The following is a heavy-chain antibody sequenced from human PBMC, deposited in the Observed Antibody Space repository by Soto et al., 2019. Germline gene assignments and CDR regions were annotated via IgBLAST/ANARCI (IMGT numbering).Heavy chain of an antibody. Sequence: ASVKVSCKASGYTFTSYGISWVRQAPGQGLEWMGWISAYNGNTNYAQKLQGRVTMTTDTSTSTAYMELRSLRSDDTAVYYCVRDYGFGGDTTVAHYLDHWGQGTLVTVSS. D-gene: IGHD3-3*01. CDR1: GYTFTSYG. V-gene: IGHV1-18*01. CDR2: ISAYNGNT. J-gene: IGHJ4*02. CDR3: VRDYGFGGDTTVAHYLDH.